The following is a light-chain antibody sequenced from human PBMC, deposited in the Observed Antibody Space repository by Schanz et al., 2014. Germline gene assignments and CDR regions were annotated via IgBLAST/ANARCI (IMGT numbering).Light chain of an antibody. V-gene: IGLV1-44*01. CDR2: SSN. J-gene: IGLJ3*02. Sequence: QSVLTQPPSASGTPGQRVTISCSGSSSNIGSNTVNWFQQLPGTAPKLLIYSSNQRPSGVPDRFSGSKSGTSASLAISGLQSEDEADYYCAAWHDSLNAWVFGGGTKLTVL. CDR1: SSNIGSNT. CDR3: AAWHDSLNAWV.